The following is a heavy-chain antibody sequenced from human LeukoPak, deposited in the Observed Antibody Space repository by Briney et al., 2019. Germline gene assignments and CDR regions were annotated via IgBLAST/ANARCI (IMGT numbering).Heavy chain of an antibody. CDR3: ARIQLYGSGSDAPDY. D-gene: IGHD3-10*01. CDR1: GYTFTGYY. CDR2: INPNSGGT. Sequence: ALVKVSCKASGYTFTGYYMHWVRQAPGQGLEWMGWINPNSGGTNYAQKFQGRVTMTRDTSISTAYMELSRLRSDDTAVYYCARIQLYGSGSDAPDYWGQGTLVTVSS. V-gene: IGHV1-2*02. J-gene: IGHJ4*02.